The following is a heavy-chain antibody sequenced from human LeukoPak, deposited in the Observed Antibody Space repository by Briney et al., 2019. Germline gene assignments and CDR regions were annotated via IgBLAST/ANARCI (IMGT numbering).Heavy chain of an antibody. V-gene: IGHV4-59*12. Sequence: KASETLSLTCAVSGASISNDFWSWIRQSPGKRPEWIGCFHYSGFTNYNPSLNSRVTISRDTSKNQFSLKLTSVTAADTAVYYCARDPQGIQLWSPPGIWGQGTLVTVSS. CDR1: GASISNDF. CDR3: ARDPQGIQLWSPPGI. D-gene: IGHD5-18*01. J-gene: IGHJ4*02. CDR2: FHYSGFT.